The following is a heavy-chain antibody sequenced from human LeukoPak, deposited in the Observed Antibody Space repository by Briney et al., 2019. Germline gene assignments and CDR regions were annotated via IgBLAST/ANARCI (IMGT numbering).Heavy chain of an antibody. V-gene: IGHV1-69*13. J-gene: IGHJ6*02. D-gene: IGHD6-13*01. Sequence: SVKVSCKASGDTLNNYSISWVRHAPGQGLEWMGGIIPIFSTANYAQKFQGRVTITADESTNTAYMELSSLTSDDTAVYYCARGYSRWSIPTSAYYYRMDLWGQGTTVAVSS. CDR3: ARGYSRWSIPTSAYYYRMDL. CDR2: IIPIFSTA. CDR1: GDTLNNYS.